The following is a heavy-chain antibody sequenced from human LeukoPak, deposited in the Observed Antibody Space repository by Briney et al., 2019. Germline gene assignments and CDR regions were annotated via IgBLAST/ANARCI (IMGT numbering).Heavy chain of an antibody. V-gene: IGHV4-59*08. CDR2: IYYSGST. Sequence: SETLSLTCTVSGGSISSYYWSWIRQPPGKGLEWIGYIYYSGSTNYNPSLKSRVTISVDTSKNQFSLKLSSVTAADTAVYYCARAEYSVLSGFYYFDYWGQGTLVTVSS. J-gene: IGHJ4*02. D-gene: IGHD3-22*01. CDR1: GGSISSYY. CDR3: ARAEYSVLSGFYYFDY.